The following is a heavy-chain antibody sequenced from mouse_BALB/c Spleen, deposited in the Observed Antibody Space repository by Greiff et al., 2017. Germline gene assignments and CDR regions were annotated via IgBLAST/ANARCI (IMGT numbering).Heavy chain of an antibody. J-gene: IGHJ4*01. CDR1: GYSITSGYY. Sequence: EVQLVESGPGLVKPSQSLSLTCSVTGYSITSGYYWNWIRQFPGNKLEWMGYISYDGSNNYNPSLKNRISITRDTSKNQFFLKLNSVTTEDTATYYCARDENYYYGSSHAMDYWGQGTSVTVSS. CDR3: ARDENYYYGSSHAMDY. D-gene: IGHD1-1*01. V-gene: IGHV3-6*02. CDR2: ISYDGSN.